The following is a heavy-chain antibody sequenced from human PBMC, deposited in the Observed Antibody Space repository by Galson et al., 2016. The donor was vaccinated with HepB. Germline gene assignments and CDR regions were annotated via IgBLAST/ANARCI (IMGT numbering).Heavy chain of an antibody. V-gene: IGHV3-23*01. CDR2: ISGTGGTT. CDR3: AKDAGGAIMFDS. Sequence: SLRLSCAASGFNFSSYAMSWVRQAPGKGLEWVSPISGTGGTTYYADSVKGRFTISRDNSKNMVHLQMNSLRAEDTAVYYCAKDAGGAIMFDSWGHGTLVTVSS. CDR1: GFNFSSYA. D-gene: IGHD2-8*02. J-gene: IGHJ5*01.